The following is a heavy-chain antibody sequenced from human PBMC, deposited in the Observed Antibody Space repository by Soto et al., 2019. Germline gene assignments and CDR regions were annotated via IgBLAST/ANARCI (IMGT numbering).Heavy chain of an antibody. CDR3: ARQGGHKVDY. Sequence: QLQLQESGPGLVKPSETLSLTCTVSGGSISSSSYYWGWIRQPPGKGLEWIGSIYYSGSTYYNPCLQSRITISVDTSKSQSSLKLSSVAAADTAVYYCARQGGHKVDYWGQGTLVTVSS. D-gene: IGHD2-15*01. CDR2: IYYSGST. J-gene: IGHJ4*02. CDR1: GGSISSSSYY. V-gene: IGHV4-39*01.